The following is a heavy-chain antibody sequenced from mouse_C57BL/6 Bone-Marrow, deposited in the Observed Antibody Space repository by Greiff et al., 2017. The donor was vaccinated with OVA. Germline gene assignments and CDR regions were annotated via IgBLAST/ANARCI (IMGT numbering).Heavy chain of an antibody. CDR3: ARTSYYGSRGVDY. CDR1: GFSLTSYA. J-gene: IGHJ2*01. D-gene: IGHD1-1*01. V-gene: IGHV2-9-1*01. Sequence: VKLVESGPGLVAPSQSLSITCTVSGFSLTSYAISWVRQPPGKGLEWLGVIWTGGGTNYNSALKSRLSISKDNSKSQVFLKMNSLQTDDTARYYCARTSYYGSRGVDYWGQGTTLTVSS. CDR2: IWTGGGT.